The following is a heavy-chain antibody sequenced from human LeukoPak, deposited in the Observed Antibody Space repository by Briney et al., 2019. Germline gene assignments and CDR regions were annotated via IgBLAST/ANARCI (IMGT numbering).Heavy chain of an antibody. Sequence: GGSLRFSCAASGFTYSGYWMHRVRQVPGKGLVWVSRIREDVTITNDEDSVKGRFTIFRDNARDTLYLQMHSLRAEDTAIFYCARNFVGTSTSDFDSWGQGTQVTVSS. CDR1: GFTYSGYW. CDR3: ARNFVGTSTSDFDS. D-gene: IGHD1-26*01. V-gene: IGHV3-74*01. CDR2: IREDVTIT. J-gene: IGHJ4*02.